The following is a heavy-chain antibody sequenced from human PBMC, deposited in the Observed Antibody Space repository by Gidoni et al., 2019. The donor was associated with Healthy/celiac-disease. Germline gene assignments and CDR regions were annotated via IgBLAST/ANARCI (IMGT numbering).Heavy chain of an antibody. V-gene: IGHV3-33*01. J-gene: IGHJ4*02. Sequence: QVQLVESGGGVVKPGGALGLPCAASGCTFSSYGMHWVRQAPGKGLEWVAVIWYDGSNKYYADSVKGRFTISRDNSKNTLYLQMNSLRAEDTAVYYCARELLAVAGFDYWGQGTLVTVSS. CDR3: ARELLAVAGFDY. D-gene: IGHD6-19*01. CDR2: IWYDGSNK. CDR1: GCTFSSYG.